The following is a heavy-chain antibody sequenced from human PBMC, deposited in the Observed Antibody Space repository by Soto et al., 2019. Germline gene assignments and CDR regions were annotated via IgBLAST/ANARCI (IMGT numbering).Heavy chain of an antibody. CDR1: GCTFSSYA. V-gene: IGHV1-69*12. J-gene: IGHJ6*02. Sequence: QVKRVQSGAEGKKPGSSVKVSCKASGCTFSSYAISWVRQAPGQGLEWMGGISPIFGTANYANKFQGRVTITADESTSTAYMELSSLRSEDTAVYYCARHVPAAGYYYGMDVWGQGTTVTVSS. D-gene: IGHD2-2*01. CDR3: ARHVPAAGYYYGMDV. CDR2: ISPIFGTA.